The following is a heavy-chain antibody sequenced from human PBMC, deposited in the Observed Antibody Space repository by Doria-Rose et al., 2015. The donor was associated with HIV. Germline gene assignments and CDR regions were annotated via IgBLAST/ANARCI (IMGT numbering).Heavy chain of an antibody. CDR2: IYTSGST. CDR3: ARDLEQLVHPSFLGYFDL. J-gene: IGHJ2*01. D-gene: IGHD6-6*01. CDR1: GGSISSVSYY. Sequence: SQTLSLTCTVSGGSISSVSYYWSWIRQPAGKGLEWIGRIYTSGSTNYNPSLKSRVTISVDTSKNQFSLKLSSVTAADTAVYYCARDLEQLVHPSFLGYFDLWGRGTLVTVSS. V-gene: IGHV4-61*02.